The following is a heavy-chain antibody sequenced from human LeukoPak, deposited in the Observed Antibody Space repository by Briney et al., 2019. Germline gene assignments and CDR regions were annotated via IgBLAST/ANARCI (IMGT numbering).Heavy chain of an antibody. V-gene: IGHV3-53*01. CDR3: ARGFYYGSGSYYRTPYYFDY. CDR2: IYSGGST. Sequence: GGSLRLSCAASGFTVSSNYMSWVRQAPGKGLEWVSVIYSGGSTYYADSVKGRFTISRDNSKNTLYLQMNSLRAEDTAVYYCARGFYYGSGSYYRTPYYFDYWGQGTLVTVSS. J-gene: IGHJ4*02. D-gene: IGHD3-10*01. CDR1: GFTVSSNY.